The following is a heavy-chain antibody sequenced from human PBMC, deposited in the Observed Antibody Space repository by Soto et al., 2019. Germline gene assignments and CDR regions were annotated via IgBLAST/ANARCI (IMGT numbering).Heavy chain of an antibody. CDR3: AKEDTSSGTLDY. V-gene: IGHV3-23*01. J-gene: IGHJ4*02. CDR2: ISDSGATT. CDR1: GFPFGENA. Sequence: GGSLRLSCAASGFPFGENAMSWVRQAPGKGLEWVSGISDSGATTYYADSVRGRFTISRDNSKNTLYLQMKSLRAEDSASYYCAKEDTSSGTLDYWGQGALVTVSS. D-gene: IGHD6-19*01.